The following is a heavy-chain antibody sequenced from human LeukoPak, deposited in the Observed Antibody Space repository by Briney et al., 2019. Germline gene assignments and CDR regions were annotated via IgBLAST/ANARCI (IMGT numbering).Heavy chain of an antibody. CDR1: GFTFSSYW. Sequence: PGGSLRLSCAASGFTFSSYWMSWVRQAPGKGLEWVSAISGSGGSTYYADSVKGRFTISRDNSKNTLYLQMNSLRAEDTAVYYCANWYNWNYFRYFDYWGQGTLVTVSS. CDR3: ANWYNWNYFRYFDY. J-gene: IGHJ4*02. CDR2: ISGSGGST. V-gene: IGHV3-23*01. D-gene: IGHD1-7*01.